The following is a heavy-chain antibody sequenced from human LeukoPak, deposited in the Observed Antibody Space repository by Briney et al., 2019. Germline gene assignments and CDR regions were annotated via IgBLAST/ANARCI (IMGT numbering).Heavy chain of an antibody. CDR3: ARVEATTGRNYHYYYMDV. V-gene: IGHV3-21*01. D-gene: IGHD1-1*01. CDR1: GSYFSSYS. J-gene: IGHJ6*03. CDR2: INTGSTYM. Sequence: PGGSLRLSCAASGSYFSSYSMNWVRQAPGKGLEWVSSINTGSTYMYYADSVKGRFTISRDNAKNSLHLQMYSLRAEDTAVYFCARVEATTGRNYHYYYMDVWGKGTTVTVSS.